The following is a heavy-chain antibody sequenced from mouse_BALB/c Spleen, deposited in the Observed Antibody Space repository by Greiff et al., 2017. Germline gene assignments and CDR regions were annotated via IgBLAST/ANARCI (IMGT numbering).Heavy chain of an antibody. CDR3: ARGGYDYDGYYAMDY. Sequence: EVNLVESGGGLVQPGGSRKLSCAASGFTFSSFGMHWVRQAPEKGLEWVAYISSGSSTIYYADTVKGRFTISRDNPKNTLFLQMTSLRSEDTAMYYCARGGYDYDGYYAMDYWGQGTSVTVSS. D-gene: IGHD2-4*01. CDR2: ISSGSSTI. J-gene: IGHJ4*01. CDR1: GFTFSSFG. V-gene: IGHV5-17*02.